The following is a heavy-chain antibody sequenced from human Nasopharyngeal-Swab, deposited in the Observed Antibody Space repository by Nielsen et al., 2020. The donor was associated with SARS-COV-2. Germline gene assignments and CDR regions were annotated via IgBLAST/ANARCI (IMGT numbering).Heavy chain of an antibody. D-gene: IGHD3-22*01. CDR1: GGSISSYY. V-gene: IGHV4-59*08. Sequence: SETLSLTCTVSGGSISSYYWSWIRQPPGKGLEWIGYIYYSGITNYNPSPKSQVTISVDTSKNQFSLKLSSVTAADTAVYYCARRHYDSSGYPSYFDYWGQGTLVTVSS. CDR3: ARRHYDSSGYPSYFDY. J-gene: IGHJ4*02. CDR2: IYYSGIT.